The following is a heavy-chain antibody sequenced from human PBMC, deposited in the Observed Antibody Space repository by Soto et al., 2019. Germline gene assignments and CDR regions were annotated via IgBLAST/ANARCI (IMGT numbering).Heavy chain of an antibody. CDR1: GFTFSSYA. CDR2: ISYDGSNK. J-gene: IGHJ4*02. V-gene: IGHV3-30-3*01. CDR3: ARGGAYCGGDCYSAAAPVDY. Sequence: GGSLRLSCAASGFTFSSYAMHWVRQAPGKGLEWVAVISYDGSNKYYADSVKGRFTISRDNSKNTLYLQMNSLRAEDTAVYYCARGGAYCGGDCYSAAAPVDYWGQGTLVTVSS. D-gene: IGHD2-21*02.